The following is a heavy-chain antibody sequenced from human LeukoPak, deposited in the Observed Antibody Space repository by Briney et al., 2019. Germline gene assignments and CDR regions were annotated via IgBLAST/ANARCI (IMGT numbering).Heavy chain of an antibody. J-gene: IGHJ4*02. V-gene: IGHV1-2*02. CDR1: GYNFTGYY. D-gene: IGHD1-26*01. Sequence: ASVKVSCKAPGYNFTGYYLHWVRRAPGQGLEWMGWINPNSGTNDYAQKFQGRVTLTRDTSSTTAYMEMTGLTSDDTAVYYCARGGGSWDYWGQGTLVTVP. CDR2: INPNSGTN. CDR3: ARGGGSWDY.